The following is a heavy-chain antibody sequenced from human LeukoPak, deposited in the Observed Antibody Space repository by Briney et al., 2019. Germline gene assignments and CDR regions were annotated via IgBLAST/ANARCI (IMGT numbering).Heavy chain of an antibody. CDR2: ISYDGSNK. V-gene: IGHV3-30-3*01. J-gene: IGHJ4*02. CDR1: GFTSSSYA. Sequence: GGSLRLSCAASGFTSSSYAMHWVRQAPGKGPEWVAVISYDGSNKYYADSVKGRFTISRDNSKNTLYLQMNSLRAEDTAVYYCARAGGLQLWLDYWGQGTLVTVSS. D-gene: IGHD5-18*01. CDR3: ARAGGLQLWLDY.